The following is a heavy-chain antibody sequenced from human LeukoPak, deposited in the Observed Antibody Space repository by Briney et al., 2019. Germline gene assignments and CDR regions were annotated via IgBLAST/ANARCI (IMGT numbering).Heavy chain of an antibody. Sequence: ASVKVSCKASGYTFTSYYMHGVRQAPGQGLEWMGVINPSGGSASYAQKFQGRVTMTRDTSTSTGYMELSSRRSEETAVYYCARGIGYGSSTSCYKWGYYYYYRDVGRKGNTVRVSS. CDR1: GYTFTSYY. J-gene: IGHJ6*03. D-gene: IGHD2-2*02. CDR2: INPSGGSA. CDR3: ARGIGYGSSTSCYKWGYYYYYRDV. V-gene: IGHV1-46*01.